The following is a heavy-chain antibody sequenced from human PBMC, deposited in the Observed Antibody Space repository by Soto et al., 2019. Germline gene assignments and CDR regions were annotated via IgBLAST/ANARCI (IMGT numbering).Heavy chain of an antibody. CDR3: VRGQEVGAHFFDS. CDR1: GFTFRSFD. V-gene: IGHV3-13*01. CDR2: IGTIGDT. D-gene: IGHD2-15*01. Sequence: EVQLVESGGGLVQPGGSLRLTCAASGFTFRSFDFHWVRQATDKGLEWVATIGTIGDTYYPVSVKDRFTVSRENANSSVSLQMDSLRVGDTAVYFCVRGQEVGAHFFDSWGQGTPVTVSS. J-gene: IGHJ4*02.